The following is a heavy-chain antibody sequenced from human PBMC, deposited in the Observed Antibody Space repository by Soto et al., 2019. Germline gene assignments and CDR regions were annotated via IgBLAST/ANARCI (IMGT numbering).Heavy chain of an antibody. CDR2: ISYSSSSI. Sequence: EVQLVESGGGLVQPGGSLRLSCAASGFTFSSYSMNWVRQAPGKGLEWISYISYSSSSIQYADSVKGRFTISRDNAKNSRYLQMSSLRDEDTAVYYCARAGAGTGYWGQGTLVTVAS. J-gene: IGHJ4*02. D-gene: IGHD3-10*01. V-gene: IGHV3-48*02. CDR3: ARAGAGTGY. CDR1: GFTFSSYS.